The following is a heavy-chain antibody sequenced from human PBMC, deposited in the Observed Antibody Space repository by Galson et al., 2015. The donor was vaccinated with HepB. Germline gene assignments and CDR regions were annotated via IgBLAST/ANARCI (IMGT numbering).Heavy chain of an antibody. CDR2: ISAYNGNT. D-gene: IGHD3-3*01. V-gene: IGHV1-18*01. CDR3: AKVTTTSGTQYYDFWSGYYTGYYFDY. Sequence: MGWISAYNGNTNYAQKLQGRVTMTTDTSTSTAYMELRSLRSDDTAVYYCAKVTTTSGTQYYDFWSGYYTGYYFDYWGQGTLVTVSS. J-gene: IGHJ4*02.